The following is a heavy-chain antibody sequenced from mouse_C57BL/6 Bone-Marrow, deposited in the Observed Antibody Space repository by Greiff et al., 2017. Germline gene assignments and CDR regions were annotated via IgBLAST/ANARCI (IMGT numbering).Heavy chain of an antibody. CDR2: IYPGSGNT. V-gene: IGHV1-76*01. CDR3: ARGDYGSSYWYFDV. CDR1: GYTFTDYY. D-gene: IGHD1-1*01. Sequence: VQLQQSGAELVRPGASVKLSCKASGYTFTDYYINWVKQRPGQGLEWIARIYPGSGNTYYNGKFKGTATLTAAKSSSTAYMQLSSLTSEDSAVYVCARGDYGSSYWYFDVWGTGTTVTVSS. J-gene: IGHJ1*03.